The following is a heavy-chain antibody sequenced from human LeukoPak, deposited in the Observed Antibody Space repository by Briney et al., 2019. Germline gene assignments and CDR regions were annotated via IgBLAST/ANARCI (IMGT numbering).Heavy chain of an antibody. J-gene: IGHJ3*02. Sequence: GGSLRLSCAASGFTFSNYAMSWVRQAPGRGLEWVATFSDSDYGTFYADSVKGRFTISRDNSKNTLYLQMNNLRAEDTAVYYCARGTDSSGYYDAFDIWGQGTMVTVSS. V-gene: IGHV3-23*01. CDR3: ARGTDSSGYYDAFDI. CDR1: GFTFSNYA. D-gene: IGHD3-22*01. CDR2: FSDSDYGT.